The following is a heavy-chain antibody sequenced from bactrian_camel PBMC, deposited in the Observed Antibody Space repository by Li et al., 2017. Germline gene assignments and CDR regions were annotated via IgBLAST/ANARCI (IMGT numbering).Heavy chain of an antibody. CDR3: APDSGQSRCSAGFCYCA. D-gene: IGHD2*01. J-gene: IGHJ4*01. V-gene: IGHV3S1*01. CDR2: VHTEPGTT. CDR1: PWYITNYC. Sequence: HVQLVESGGGSVQAGGSLRLSCKPGPWYITNYCMGWFRQAPGKEREGVASVHTEPGTTYYADSVKGRFTISQDKTRNMLYLQMDALVPEDTAVYYCAPDSGQSRCSAGFCYCAWGQGTQVTVS.